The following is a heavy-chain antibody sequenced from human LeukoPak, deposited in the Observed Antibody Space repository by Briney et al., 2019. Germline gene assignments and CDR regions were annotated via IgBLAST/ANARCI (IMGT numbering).Heavy chain of an antibody. D-gene: IGHD2-21*02. CDR1: GGSISSINW. J-gene: IGHJ3*02. Sequence: SETLSLTCAVSGGSISSINWWWWVRQPPGKGMEWRGEIYHSRSTNYNPSLKSRVTISVDKSKNQFSLKLRSVTAADTAVSYCARDPAPVDCGGDCYSEYSAFDIWGQGTMVTVSS. V-gene: IGHV4-4*02. CDR3: ARDPAPVDCGGDCYSEYSAFDI. CDR2: IYHSRST.